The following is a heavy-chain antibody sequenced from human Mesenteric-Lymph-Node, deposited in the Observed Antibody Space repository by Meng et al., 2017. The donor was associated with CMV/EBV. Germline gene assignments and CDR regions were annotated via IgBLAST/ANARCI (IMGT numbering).Heavy chain of an antibody. V-gene: IGHV3-48*03. CDR1: GFTFSDYE. J-gene: IGHJ4*02. D-gene: IGHD2-2*01. CDR3: AKFTVVVPAAFFDY. CDR2: ISTSGGRI. Sequence: GESLKISCAASGFTFSDYEMNWVRQAPGKGLEWLSYISTSGGRIYYADSVKGRFTISRDNSKNTLYLQMNSLRAEDTAVYYCAKFTVVVPAAFFDYWGQGTLVTVSS.